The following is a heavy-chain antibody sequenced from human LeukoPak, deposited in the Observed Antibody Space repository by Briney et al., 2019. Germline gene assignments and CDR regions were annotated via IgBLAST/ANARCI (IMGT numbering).Heavy chain of an antibody. CDR2: IKQDGREK. V-gene: IGHV3-7*01. D-gene: IGHD3-22*01. J-gene: IGHJ4*02. CDR3: ARVASSGYYYFSDY. Sequence: GGSLRLSCAASGFIFSNYWMNWVRQAPGKGLEWVANIKQDGREKFYVDSVRGRFTISRDNAKSSLYLQMNSLRAEDTAVYYCARVASSGYYYFSDYWGQGTLVTVSS. CDR1: GFIFSNYW.